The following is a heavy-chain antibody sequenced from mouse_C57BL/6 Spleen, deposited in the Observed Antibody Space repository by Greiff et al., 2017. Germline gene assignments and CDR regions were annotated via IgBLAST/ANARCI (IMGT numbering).Heavy chain of an antibody. CDR3: ARSWDGYYRVDY. D-gene: IGHD2-3*01. CDR2: IYPGDGDT. J-gene: IGHJ2*01. CDR1: GYAFSSYW. Sequence: QVQLQQSGAELVKPGASVKISCKASGYAFSSYWMNWVKQRPGKGLEWIGQIYPGDGDTNYNGKFKGKATLTAAKSSSTAYMQLSSLTSEDSAVYFCARSWDGYYRVDYWGQGTTLTVSS. V-gene: IGHV1-80*01.